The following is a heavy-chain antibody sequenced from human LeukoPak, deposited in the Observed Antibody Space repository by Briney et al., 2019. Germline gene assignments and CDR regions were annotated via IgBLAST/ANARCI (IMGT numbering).Heavy chain of an antibody. CDR3: TTLEGELGYYYYYMDV. Sequence: GGSLRLSCAASGFTFSTYVMSWVRQAPGKGLEWVGRIKSKTDGGTTDYAAPVKGRFTISRDDSKNTLYLQMNSLKTEDTAVYYCTTLEGELGYYYYYMDVWGKGTTVTVSS. J-gene: IGHJ6*03. CDR1: GFTFSTYV. D-gene: IGHD1-7*01. CDR2: IKSKTDGGTT. V-gene: IGHV3-15*01.